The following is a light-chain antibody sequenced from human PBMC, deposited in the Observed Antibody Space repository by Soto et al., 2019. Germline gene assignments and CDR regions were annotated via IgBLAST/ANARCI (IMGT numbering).Light chain of an antibody. Sequence: SALTPPPCACGSPGQSVTISCTGTKNDIGVYDFVSWYQHHPGKAPRLIIYEVVQRPSGVPDRFSGSKSGNTASLTVSGLQAADEADYFCKSYAGSNTYVFGSGTKV. CDR3: KSYAGSNTYV. V-gene: IGLV2-8*01. J-gene: IGLJ1*01. CDR2: EVV. CDR1: KNDIGVYDF.